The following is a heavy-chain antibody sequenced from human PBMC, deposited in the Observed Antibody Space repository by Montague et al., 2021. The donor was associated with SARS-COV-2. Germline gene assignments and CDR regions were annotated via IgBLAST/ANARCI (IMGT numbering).Heavy chain of an antibody. CDR3: ARDWYCRGGRCHNTFDI. D-gene: IGHD2-15*01. V-gene: IGHV1-18*01. Sequence: LGKVSFKASGYLFSSYSISWVRQAPGQGLEWMGWISTYDYKTNYAQMVQGRVTVTTDTSTSTVYMELRSLRSDDTAVYYCARDWYCRGGRCHNTFDIWGQGTLVTVSS. CDR1: GYLFSSYS. CDR2: ISTYDYKT. J-gene: IGHJ3*02.